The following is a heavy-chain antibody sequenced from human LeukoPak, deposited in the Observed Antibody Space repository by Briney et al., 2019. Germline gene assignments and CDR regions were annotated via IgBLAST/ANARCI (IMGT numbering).Heavy chain of an antibody. CDR3: ARGAGYSSGWVDY. Sequence: GGSLRLSCAASGFTFSSYSMNWVRQAPGKGLEWVSYISSSSTIYYADSVKGRFTISRDNAKNSLYLQMNSLRAEDTAVYYCARGAGYSSGWVDYWGQGTLVTVSS. CDR2: ISSSSTI. J-gene: IGHJ4*02. V-gene: IGHV3-48*04. CDR1: GFTFSSYS. D-gene: IGHD6-19*01.